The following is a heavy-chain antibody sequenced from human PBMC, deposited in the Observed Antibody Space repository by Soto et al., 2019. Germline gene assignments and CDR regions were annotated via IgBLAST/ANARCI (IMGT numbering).Heavy chain of an antibody. CDR3: IYDSRPAGDAFDI. V-gene: IGHV1-8*01. CDR1: GYTFTRYD. J-gene: IGHJ3*02. CDR2: MNPNSGNT. D-gene: IGHD3-22*01. Sequence: ASVKVSCKASGYTFTRYDINWVRQATGQGLEWMGGMNPNSGNTGYAQKFQGRVTMTRNTSISTAYMELSSLRCEDTAVYYCIYDSRPAGDAFDIWGQGTMVTVSS.